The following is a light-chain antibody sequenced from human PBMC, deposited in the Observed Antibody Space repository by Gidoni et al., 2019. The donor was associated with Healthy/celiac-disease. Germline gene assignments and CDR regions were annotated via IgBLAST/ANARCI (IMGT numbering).Light chain of an antibody. J-gene: IGKJ3*01. Sequence: DIQMTQSPSTLSASVGDRVTITCRASQSISSWLVWYQQTPGKAPKLLIYYASSLESGVPSRFSGSGSGTEFTLTISSLQPDDFATYYCQQYNSYSLFTFGPGTKVEIK. CDR1: QSISSW. CDR3: QQYNSYSLFT. V-gene: IGKV1-5*01. CDR2: YAS.